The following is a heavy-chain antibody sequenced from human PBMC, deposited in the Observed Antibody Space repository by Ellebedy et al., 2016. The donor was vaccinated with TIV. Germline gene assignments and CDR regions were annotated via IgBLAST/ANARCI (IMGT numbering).Heavy chain of an antibody. CDR1: GITLSSYS. CDR3: ATWDGTMVKK. CDR2: IRSDSNYI. J-gene: IGHJ4*02. D-gene: IGHD3-10*01. V-gene: IGHV3-21*01. Sequence: GESLKISXAASGITLSSYSMNWLRQAPGKGLEWVSSIRSDSNYIYYADSVKGRFTISRDNAENSLYLQMNSLRAEDTAVYYCATWDGTMVKKWGQGTLVTVSS.